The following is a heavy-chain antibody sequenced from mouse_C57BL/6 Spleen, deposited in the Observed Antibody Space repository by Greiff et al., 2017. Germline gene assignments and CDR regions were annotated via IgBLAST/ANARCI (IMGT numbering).Heavy chain of an antibody. CDR2: IDPSDSYT. J-gene: IGHJ2*01. CDR1: GYTFTSYW. Sequence: QVQLQQPGAELVKPGASVKLSCKASGYTFTSYWMQWVKQRPGQGLEWIGEIDPSDSYTNYNQKFKGKATLTVDTSSSTAYMQLSSLTSEDSAVYFCARPPWDYWGQGTTLTVSS. CDR3: ARPPWDY. V-gene: IGHV1-50*01.